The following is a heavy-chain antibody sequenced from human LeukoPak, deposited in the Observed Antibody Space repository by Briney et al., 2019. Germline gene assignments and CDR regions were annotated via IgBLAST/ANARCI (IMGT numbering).Heavy chain of an antibody. D-gene: IGHD3-3*01. V-gene: IGHV4-59*12. CDR1: GGSISSYY. J-gene: IGHJ5*02. Sequence: SETLSLTCTVSGGSISSYYWSWIRQPPGKGLEWIGYIYYSGSTNYNPSLKSRVTISVDTSKNQFSLKLSSVTAADTAVYYCARGLTIFGVVIGSFDPWGQGTLVTVSS. CDR3: ARGLTIFGVVIGSFDP. CDR2: IYYSGST.